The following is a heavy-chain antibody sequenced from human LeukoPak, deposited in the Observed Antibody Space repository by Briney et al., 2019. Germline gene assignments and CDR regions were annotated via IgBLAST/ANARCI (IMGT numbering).Heavy chain of an antibody. Sequence: PGGSLRLSCAASGFTFSSYWMHWVRQAPGKGLVWVPRINSDGSSTSYADSVKGRFTISRDNAKNTLYLQMNSLRAEDTAVYYCARGLRGYYFDYWGQGTLVTVSS. D-gene: IGHD3-10*01. CDR1: GFTFSSYW. V-gene: IGHV3-74*01. CDR3: ARGLRGYYFDY. J-gene: IGHJ4*02. CDR2: INSDGSST.